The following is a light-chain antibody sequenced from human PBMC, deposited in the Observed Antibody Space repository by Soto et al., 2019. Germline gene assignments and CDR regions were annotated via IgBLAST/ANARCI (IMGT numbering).Light chain of an antibody. CDR2: DAS. CDR1: QDISYY. J-gene: IGKJ4*01. V-gene: IGKV1-33*01. Sequence: DIPMTQSPSSLSAFVGDRVTITCQASQDISYYLNWYQQKPGKAPKLLIYDASSLESGVPSRFSVGGSGTDFTFTITGLQPEDIAPYFCQHYFTLPRTFGGGTKVGLK. CDR3: QHYFTLPRT.